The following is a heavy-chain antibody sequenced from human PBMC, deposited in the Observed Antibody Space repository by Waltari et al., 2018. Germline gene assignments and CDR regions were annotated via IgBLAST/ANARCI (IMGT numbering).Heavy chain of an antibody. Sequence: QVPLVQSGAEVTKPGASVKGSFQASGNPFPKPYNNWVRQATAQGLEWLGWMNPKSGNTGYAQKFQGRVTITRNTSISTAYMELSSLRSEDTAVYYCTRTSAVLRKWTTFDPWGQGTLVTVSS. V-gene: IGHV1-8*03. CDR3: TRTSAVLRKWTTFDP. CDR1: GNPFPKPY. CDR2: MNPKSGNT. D-gene: IGHD2-8*01. J-gene: IGHJ5*02.